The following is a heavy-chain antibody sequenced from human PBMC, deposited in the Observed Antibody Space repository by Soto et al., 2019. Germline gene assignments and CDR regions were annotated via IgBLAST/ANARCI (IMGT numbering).Heavy chain of an antibody. D-gene: IGHD3-3*01. V-gene: IGHV1-24*01. CDR1: GYTLTELS. CDR2: FDPEDGET. J-gene: IGHJ3*02. Sequence: ASVKVSCKVSGYTLTELSMHWVRQAPGKGLEWMGGFDPEDGETIYAQKFQGRVTMTEDTSTDTAYMELSSLRSEDTAVYYCATTTLLRFLEWLSFLAFDIWGQGTMVTVSS. CDR3: ATTTLLRFLEWLSFLAFDI.